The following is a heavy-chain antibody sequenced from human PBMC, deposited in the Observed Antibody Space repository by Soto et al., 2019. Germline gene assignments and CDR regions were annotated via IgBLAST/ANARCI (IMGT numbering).Heavy chain of an antibody. CDR1: GFTFTSYS. J-gene: IGHJ5*02. CDR3: AREMGACSDSSCYPGPYDS. D-gene: IGHD3-16*01. V-gene: IGHV3-48*02. Sequence: GPLRLPCSASGFTFTSYSMNWVRQAPGQGLEWVSYITSKSTTIKYADSVKGRFTVSRDNAKNSLYLQLNSLRDEDTAVYYCAREMGACSDSSCYPGPYDSWGQGTMVTVSS. CDR2: ITSKSTTI.